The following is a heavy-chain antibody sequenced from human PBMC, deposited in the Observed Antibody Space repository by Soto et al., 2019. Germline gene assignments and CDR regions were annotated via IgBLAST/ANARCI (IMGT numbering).Heavy chain of an antibody. V-gene: IGHV4-61*01. D-gene: IGHD5-12*01. CDR1: GGSVSSGSYY. CDR2: IYSSGRT. Sequence: QVQLQESGPGLVKPSETLSLTCTVSGGSVSSGSYYWRWIRQPPGKGLECIGYIYSSGRTSYTPSLKSRVTISVDTSKNQFSLKLSSVTAADTAVYYCARDGDGYNYWGQGTLVTVSS. CDR3: ARDGDGYNY. J-gene: IGHJ4*02.